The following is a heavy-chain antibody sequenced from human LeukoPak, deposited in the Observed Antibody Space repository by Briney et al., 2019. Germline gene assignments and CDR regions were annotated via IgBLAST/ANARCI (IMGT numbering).Heavy chain of an antibody. CDR3: ARASYMDV. J-gene: IGHJ6*03. Sequence: ASVKVSCKASGYTFTGDYMHWVRQAPGQGLEWMGWINPNSGGTEYAEEFQGRVTMTRDTSINTAYMELTGLTSDDAAVYYCARASYMDVWGKGTTVTVSS. CDR1: GYTFTGDY. CDR2: INPNSGGT. V-gene: IGHV1-2*02.